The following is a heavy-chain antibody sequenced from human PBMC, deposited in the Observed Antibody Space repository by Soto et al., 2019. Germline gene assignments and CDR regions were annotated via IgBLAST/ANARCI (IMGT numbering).Heavy chain of an antibody. D-gene: IGHD6-19*01. CDR3: ARHSSGWWPARAGGFDY. CDR2: IYYSGST. CDR1: GGSVSSGSYY. Sequence: QVQLQESGPGLVKPSETLSLTCTVSGGSVSSGSYYWSWIRQPPGKGLEWIGYIYYSGSTNYNPSLKSRVNISVDTSKKQFSLPVSSVTAADTAVYYCARHSSGWWPARAGGFDYWGQGTLVTVSA. J-gene: IGHJ4*02. V-gene: IGHV4-61*01.